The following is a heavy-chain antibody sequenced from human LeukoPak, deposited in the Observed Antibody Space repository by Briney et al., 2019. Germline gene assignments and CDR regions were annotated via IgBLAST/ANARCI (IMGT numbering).Heavy chain of an antibody. Sequence: GASVKVSCKASGYTFTGYCMHWVRQAPGQGLEWMGWINPNSGGTNYAQKFQGRVTMTRDTSISTAYMELSRLRSDDTAVYYCARDDIAVAGPGDYWGQGTLVTVSS. V-gene: IGHV1-2*02. CDR1: GYTFTGYC. D-gene: IGHD6-19*01. J-gene: IGHJ4*02. CDR3: ARDDIAVAGPGDY. CDR2: INPNSGGT.